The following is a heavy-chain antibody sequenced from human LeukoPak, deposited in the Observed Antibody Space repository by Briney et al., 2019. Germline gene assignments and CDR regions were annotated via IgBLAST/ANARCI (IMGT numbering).Heavy chain of an antibody. CDR1: GGSTSDNY. CDR2: ILYSGST. Sequence: PSETPSLTCTVPGGSTSDNYWSWIRQPPGKGLEWIGYILYSGSTNYNPSLQSRVTISVDTSKNQFSLELTSVTAADTAVYYCARHRGSGYENFFDYWGQGTLVTVSS. J-gene: IGHJ4*02. CDR3: ARHRGSGYENFFDY. V-gene: IGHV4-59*08. D-gene: IGHD3-3*01.